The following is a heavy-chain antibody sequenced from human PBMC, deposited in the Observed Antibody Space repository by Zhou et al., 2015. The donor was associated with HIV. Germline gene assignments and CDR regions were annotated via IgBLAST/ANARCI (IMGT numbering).Heavy chain of an antibody. V-gene: IGHV1-69*01. CDR1: GGTFRGYT. CDR2: SIPGFSPP. CDR3: TRGGFRGHGYAYY. Sequence: QVLLVQSGAEVKKPGSSVKVSCEASGGTFRGYTITWVRQAPGQGLEWMGGSIPGFSPPNYAQNFQDRVTMTADESTNTAYMELSNLKSEDTAVYYCTRGGFRGHGYAYYWGQGTLVTVSS. D-gene: IGHD2-2*01. J-gene: IGHJ4*02.